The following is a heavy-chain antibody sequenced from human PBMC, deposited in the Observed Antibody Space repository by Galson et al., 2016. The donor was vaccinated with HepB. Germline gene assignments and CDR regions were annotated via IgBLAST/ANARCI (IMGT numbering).Heavy chain of an antibody. CDR2: IRGPGVTT. Sequence: SLRLSCAASGFTFSDYAMSWVRQAPGKGLQWVSTIRGPGVTTHYADYVKGRFTISRDNSKNTLYLQMGSLRAEDTAMYYCAKATPYYDVLTGFFVYYSDYWGHGTLVTVSS. D-gene: IGHD3-9*01. J-gene: IGHJ4*01. CDR3: AKATPYYDVLTGFFVYYSDY. V-gene: IGHV3-23*01. CDR1: GFTFSDYA.